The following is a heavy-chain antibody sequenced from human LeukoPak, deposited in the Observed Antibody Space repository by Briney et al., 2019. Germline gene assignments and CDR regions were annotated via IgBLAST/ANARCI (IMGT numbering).Heavy chain of an antibody. Sequence: SVKVSCKASGFTFTSSAMQWVRQARGQRLEWIGRIVVGSGNTNYAQKFQERVTITRDMSTSTAYMELSSLRSEDTAVYYCAAGNTLDLLWWFDPWGQGTLVTVSS. V-gene: IGHV1-58*02. CDR3: AAGNTLDLLWWFDP. J-gene: IGHJ5*02. D-gene: IGHD2/OR15-2a*01. CDR1: GFTFTSSA. CDR2: IVVGSGNT.